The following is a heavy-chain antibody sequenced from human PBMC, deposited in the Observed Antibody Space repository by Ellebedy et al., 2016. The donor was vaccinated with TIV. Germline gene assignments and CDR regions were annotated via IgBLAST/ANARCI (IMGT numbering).Heavy chain of an antibody. CDR3: AKEPKVHAGPWYLDL. J-gene: IGHJ2*01. Sequence: PGGSLRLSCAASGFTFNNYGLHWVRRTPGKGLEWMAVVSHDGIVQYYRDSVKGRFTVSRDNSKNTLYLQMNRPRAEDTGVYYCAKEPKVHAGPWYLDLWGRGTLVTVSS. CDR1: GFTFNNYG. D-gene: IGHD1-1*01. CDR2: VSHDGIVQ. V-gene: IGHV3-30*18.